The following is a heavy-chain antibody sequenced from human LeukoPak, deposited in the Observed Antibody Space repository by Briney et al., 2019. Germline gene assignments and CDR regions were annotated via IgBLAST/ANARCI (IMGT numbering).Heavy chain of an antibody. J-gene: IGHJ4*02. CDR2: IYYSGST. D-gene: IGHD1-26*01. CDR3: ARHSEVGATTLFDY. V-gene: IGHV4-61*08. CDR1: GGSISSGGYY. Sequence: SETLSLTCTVSGGSISSGGYYWSWIRQHPGKGLEWIGYIYYSGSTNYNPSLKSRVTISVDTSKNQFSLKLSSVTAADTAVYYCARHSEVGATTLFDYWGQGALVTVSS.